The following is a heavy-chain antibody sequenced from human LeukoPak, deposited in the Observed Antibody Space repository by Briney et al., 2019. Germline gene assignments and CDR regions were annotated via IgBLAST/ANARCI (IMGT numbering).Heavy chain of an antibody. Sequence: ASVKVSCKASGYTFTSYYMHWVRQAPGQGLEWMGIINPSGGSTSYAQKFQGRVAMTRDTSTSTVYMELSSLRSEDTAVYYCAGVVVTAPPVYGAFDIWGQGTMVTVSS. V-gene: IGHV1-46*01. D-gene: IGHD2-21*02. CDR2: INPSGGST. CDR1: GYTFTSYY. CDR3: AGVVVTAPPVYGAFDI. J-gene: IGHJ3*02.